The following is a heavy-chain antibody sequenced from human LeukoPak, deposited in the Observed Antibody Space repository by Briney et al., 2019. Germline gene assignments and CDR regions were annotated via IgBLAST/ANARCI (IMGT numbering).Heavy chain of an antibody. V-gene: IGHV3-7*01. Sequence: PGGSLRLSCAASGFTFSNYWMTWFRQTPGKGLEWVGNIKQDGSEKYYVDSVKGRFTISRDNSKNTLYLQMNSLRAEDTAVYYCAKVRSESGYDFGIDYWGQGTLVTVSS. CDR1: GFTFSNYW. CDR2: IKQDGSEK. D-gene: IGHD5-12*01. CDR3: AKVRSESGYDFGIDY. J-gene: IGHJ4*02.